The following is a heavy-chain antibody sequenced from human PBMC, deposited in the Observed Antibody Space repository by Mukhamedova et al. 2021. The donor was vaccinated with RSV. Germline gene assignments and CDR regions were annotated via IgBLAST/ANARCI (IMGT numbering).Heavy chain of an antibody. V-gene: IGHV4-31*02. CDR2: IYYSGST. Sequence: SWIRQHPGKGLEWIGYIYYSGSTYYNPSFKSRVTISVDTSKNQFSLKLSSVTAADTAVYYCARDRGSGWYGYFQHWGQGTLVTV. CDR3: ARDRGSGWYGYFQH. D-gene: IGHD6-19*01. J-gene: IGHJ1*01.